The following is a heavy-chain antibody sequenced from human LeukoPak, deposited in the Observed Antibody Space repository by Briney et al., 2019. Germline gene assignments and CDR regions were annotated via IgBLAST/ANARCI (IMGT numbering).Heavy chain of an antibody. Sequence: SETLSLTGTVSGVSISSYNWSWLRQPPGKGLEWIRYIYYSGSTNYNPPLKGRVTVSVDTSKNQFSLKLSSVTAADTAVYYCARSLVPAAPCHNWFDPWGQGTLVTVSS. CDR2: IYYSGST. V-gene: IGHV4-59*12. D-gene: IGHD2-2*01. J-gene: IGHJ5*02. CDR1: GVSISSYN. CDR3: ARSLVPAAPCHNWFDP.